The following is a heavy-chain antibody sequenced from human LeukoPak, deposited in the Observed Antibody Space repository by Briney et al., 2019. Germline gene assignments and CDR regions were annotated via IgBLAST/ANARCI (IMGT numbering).Heavy chain of an antibody. D-gene: IGHD5-12*01. CDR3: XXXXGXVVAMGGAFDI. CDR1: GGSISSYY. V-gene: IGHV4-4*07. Sequence: NPSETLSLTCTVSGGSISSYYWSWIRQPAGKGLEWVGRIFTTGSTNYNPSLKSRVTMSIDTSKNEFSLQLTSLTAADTAAYYCXXXXGXVVAMGGAFDIWGQGTMVIVSS. CDR2: IFTTGST. J-gene: IGHJ3*02.